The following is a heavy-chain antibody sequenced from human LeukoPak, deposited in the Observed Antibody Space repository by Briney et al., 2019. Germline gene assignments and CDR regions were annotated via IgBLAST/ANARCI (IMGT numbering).Heavy chain of an antibody. D-gene: IGHD3-10*01. V-gene: IGHV3-20*04. CDR2: INWNGGST. CDR1: EFSPCSNY. Sequence: GGSLRLSCAASEFSPCSNYMTWVRQAPGKGLGWVSGINWNGGSTVYADSVKGRLTISRDNAKNSLYLQMNSLRAEDTALYYCARVIPGSGLYYYYYMDVWGKGTTVTVSS. CDR3: ARVIPGSGLYYYYYMDV. J-gene: IGHJ6*03.